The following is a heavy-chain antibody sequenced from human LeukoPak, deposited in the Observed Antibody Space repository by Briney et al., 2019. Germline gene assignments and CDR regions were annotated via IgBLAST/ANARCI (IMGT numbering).Heavy chain of an antibody. CDR3: ARSYGSGSYYSYYYGMDV. CDR1: GYTFTGYY. D-gene: IGHD3-10*01. Sequence: ASVKVSCKASGYTFTGYYMHWVRQAPGQGLEWMGWINPNSGGTNYAQKFQGRVTMTRDTSISTAYMELSRLRSDDTAVYYCARSYGSGSYYSYYYGMDVWGQGTTVTVSS. J-gene: IGHJ6*02. CDR2: INPNSGGT. V-gene: IGHV1-2*02.